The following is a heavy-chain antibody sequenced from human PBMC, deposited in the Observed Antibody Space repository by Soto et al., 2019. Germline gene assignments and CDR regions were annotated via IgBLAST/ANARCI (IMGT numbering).Heavy chain of an antibody. CDR1: GFTFSSYG. CDR2: IWYDGSNK. J-gene: IGHJ4*02. D-gene: IGHD4-17*01. CDR3: AGDYSDYWNFDY. Sequence: PGGSLRLSCAASGFTFSSYGMHWVRQAPGKGLEWVAVIWYDGSNKYYADSVKGRFTISRDNSKNTLYLQMNSLRAEDTAVYYCAGDYSDYWNFDYWGQGTLVTVSS. V-gene: IGHV3-33*01.